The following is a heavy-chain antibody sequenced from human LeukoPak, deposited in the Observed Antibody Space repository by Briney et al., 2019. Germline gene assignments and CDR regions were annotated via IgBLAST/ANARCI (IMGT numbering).Heavy chain of an antibody. CDR3: AKAPVTTCRGAYCYPFDY. Sequence: GGTLRLSCAASGFTFSSYGMSWVRQAPGKGLEWVSAISGSGGSTYYADSVKGRFTISRDSSKNTLFLQMNRLRPEDAAVYYCAKAPVTTCRGAYCYPFDYWGQGTLVTVSS. V-gene: IGHV3-23*01. D-gene: IGHD2-21*01. CDR1: GFTFSSYG. CDR2: ISGSGGST. J-gene: IGHJ4*02.